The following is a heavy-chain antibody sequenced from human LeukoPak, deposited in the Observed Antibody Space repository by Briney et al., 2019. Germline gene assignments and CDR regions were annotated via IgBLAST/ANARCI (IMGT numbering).Heavy chain of an antibody. CDR3: ARRPRAGWFDP. CDR1: GGSISSSSYY. V-gene: IGHV4-39*01. Sequence: PSETLSLTSTVSGGSISSSSYYWGWIRQPPGKGLEWIGNIYYSGSTYYNPSLKSRVTISVDTSKNQFSLKLSSVTAADRAVYYCARRPRAGWFDPWGQGTLVTVSS. CDR2: IYYSGST. J-gene: IGHJ5*02.